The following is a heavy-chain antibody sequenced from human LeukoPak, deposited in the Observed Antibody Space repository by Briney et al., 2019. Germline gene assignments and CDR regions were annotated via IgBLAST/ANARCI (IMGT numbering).Heavy chain of an antibody. J-gene: IGHJ6*03. D-gene: IGHD6-13*01. V-gene: IGHV3-48*04. Sequence: GGSLRLSCKVSGFTFDDYAMHWVRQAPGKGLEWVSYISSSSSTIYYADSVKGRFTISRDNAKNSLYLQMNSLRAEDTAVYYCAKDKGIAAAPLDYMDVWGKGTTVTVSS. CDR2: ISSSSSTI. CDR3: AKDKGIAAAPLDYMDV. CDR1: GFTFDDYA.